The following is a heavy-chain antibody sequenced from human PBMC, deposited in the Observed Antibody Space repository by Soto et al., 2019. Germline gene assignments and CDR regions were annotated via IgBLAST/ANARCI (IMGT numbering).Heavy chain of an antibody. J-gene: IGHJ4*02. V-gene: IGHV4-4*02. CDR1: GGSISSSNW. CDR2: IYHSGST. D-gene: IGHD3-3*01. CDR3: VRSVILSGGSYKGLIRLHYFDT. Sequence: SETLCLTCAFSGGSISSSNWWSWVRQPPGKGLEWIGEIYHSGSTNYNPSLKSRVTISVDKSKNEFSLNMDSVTAADTAIYYCVRSVILSGGSYKGLIRLHYFDTWGPG.